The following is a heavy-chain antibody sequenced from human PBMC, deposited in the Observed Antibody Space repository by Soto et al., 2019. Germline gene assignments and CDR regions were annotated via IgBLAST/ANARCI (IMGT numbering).Heavy chain of an antibody. Sequence: GGSLRLSCAASGFTFSSFWMSWVRQAPGKGLECVAIIKTDGSETHYVDSVKGRFTSSRDNPKTSLFLQMNSLRVEDTAVYYCITTYSGTPARPYLDLWGQGTPVTVSS. CDR2: IKTDGSET. J-gene: IGHJ4*02. CDR3: ITTYSGTPARPYLDL. V-gene: IGHV3-7*03. D-gene: IGHD1-26*01. CDR1: GFTFSSFW.